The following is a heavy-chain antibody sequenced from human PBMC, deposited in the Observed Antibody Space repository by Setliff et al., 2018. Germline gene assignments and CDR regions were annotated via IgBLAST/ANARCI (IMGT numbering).Heavy chain of an antibody. Sequence: GGSLRLSCAASGFTFSSYSMNWVRQAPGKGLGXXSXXXXXXXXXXXADSVKGXXTISRDNAKNSLYLQMNSLRAEDTAVYYCASLAYCGGDCYGDAFDIWGQGTMVTVSS. CDR2: XXXXXXXX. CDR3: ASLAYCGGDCYGDAFDI. V-gene: IGHV3-48*01. CDR1: GFTFSSYS. D-gene: IGHD2-21*02. J-gene: IGHJ3*02.